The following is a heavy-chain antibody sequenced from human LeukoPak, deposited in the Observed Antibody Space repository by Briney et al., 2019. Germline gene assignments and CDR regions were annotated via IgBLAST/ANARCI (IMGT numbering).Heavy chain of an antibody. CDR1: RLSFSGQW. Sequence: PGGSLRLSCAASRLSFSGQWMNWVRQAPGQGLEWVAHIKYDGSEKYYADSVKGRFTISREDAKNSLSRQMDNVRAEDTAVYYCAYSNNLNYWGQGTLVTVSS. J-gene: IGHJ4*02. CDR3: AYSNNLNY. D-gene: IGHD1-20*01. CDR2: IKYDGSEK. V-gene: IGHV3-7*01.